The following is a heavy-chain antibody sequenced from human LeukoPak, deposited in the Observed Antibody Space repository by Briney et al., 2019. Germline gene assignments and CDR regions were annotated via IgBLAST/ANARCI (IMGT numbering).Heavy chain of an antibody. CDR2: ISAYNGNT. Sequence: ASVTVSCTASGYTFTSYGISWVRQAPGQGLEWMGWISAYNGNTNYAQKLQGRVTMTTDTSTSTAYMELRSLRSDDTAVYYCAGFYYDILTGYPNWFDPWGQGTLVTVSS. CDR3: AGFYYDILTGYPNWFDP. J-gene: IGHJ5*02. D-gene: IGHD3-9*01. CDR1: GYTFTSYG. V-gene: IGHV1-18*01.